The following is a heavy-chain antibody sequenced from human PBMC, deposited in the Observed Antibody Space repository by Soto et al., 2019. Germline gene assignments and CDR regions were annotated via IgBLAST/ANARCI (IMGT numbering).Heavy chain of an antibody. CDR2: INSRSSAF. Sequence: PGGSLRLSCAASGFTFSSYGMNWVRQAPGKGLEWVSYINSRSSAFYYADSVKGRFTISRDNAKNSLYLQMNSLRDEDTAVYYCARGVLLLGVMDVWGQGSTVTVSS. CDR3: ARGVLLLGVMDV. J-gene: IGHJ6*02. D-gene: IGHD2-15*01. CDR1: GFTFSSYG. V-gene: IGHV3-48*02.